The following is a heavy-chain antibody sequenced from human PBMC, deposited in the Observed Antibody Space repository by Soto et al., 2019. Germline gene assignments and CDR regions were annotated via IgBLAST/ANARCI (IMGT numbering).Heavy chain of an antibody. CDR2: IVSDGSAI. CDR1: GFPFSFYG. Sequence: GGSLRLSCAVSGFPFSFYGFHWVRQSPGKGLEWLGVIVSDGSAIYHADSLEGRFFISRDNSKDILYLEMNSLRPEDTAVYYCVRVGARLVWNVKNDAFDIWGQGTMVTVSS. J-gene: IGHJ3*02. V-gene: IGHV3-30*19. D-gene: IGHD3-16*01. CDR3: VRVGARLVWNVKNDAFDI.